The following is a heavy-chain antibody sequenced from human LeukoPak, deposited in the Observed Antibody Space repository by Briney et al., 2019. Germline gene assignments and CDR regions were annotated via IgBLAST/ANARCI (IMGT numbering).Heavy chain of an antibody. V-gene: IGHV1-2*02. J-gene: IGHJ4*02. D-gene: IGHD1-26*01. CDR3: ARVFYYSGSYSFDY. Sequence: ASVKVSCKASGYTFTGYYMHWVRQAPGQGLEWMGWINPNSGGTNYAQKFQGRVTMTRDTSISTAYMELSRLRSDDTAVYYCARVFYYSGSYSFDYWGQGTLVTVSS. CDR1: GYTFTGYY. CDR2: INPNSGGT.